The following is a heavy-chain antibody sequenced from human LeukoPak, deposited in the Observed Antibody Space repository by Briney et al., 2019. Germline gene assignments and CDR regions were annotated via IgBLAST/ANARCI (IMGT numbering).Heavy chain of an antibody. CDR1: GFTFSGYE. V-gene: IGHV3-48*03. J-gene: IGHJ5*02. CDR3: AKDSVGYSQADGFDP. CDR2: ISSSGSTI. Sequence: GGSLRLSCAASGFTFSGYEMNWVRQAPGKGLEWVSYISSSGSTIYYADSVKGRFTISIENAKNSLYLQMNSLVSEDTTVYYCAKDSVGYSQADGFDPWGQGTLVTVSS. D-gene: IGHD5-18*01.